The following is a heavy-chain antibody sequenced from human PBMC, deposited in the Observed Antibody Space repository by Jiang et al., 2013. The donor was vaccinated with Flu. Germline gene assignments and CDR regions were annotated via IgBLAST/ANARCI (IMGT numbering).Heavy chain of an antibody. CDR1: GYAFIDYY. J-gene: IGHJ4*02. D-gene: IGHD6-19*01. CDR3: AREGPRWAGYTSRWYAEY. Sequence: VQLLESGAEVKKPGASVKVSCKTSGYAFIDYYIHWVRQAPGQGLEWMGRINPQIGVTMYAPKFQGRVTVTRDTSISTAYMELNSLRSDDTAVYYCAREGPRWAGYTSRWYAEYWGQGTLVTVSS. V-gene: IGHV1-2*06. CDR2: INPQIGVT.